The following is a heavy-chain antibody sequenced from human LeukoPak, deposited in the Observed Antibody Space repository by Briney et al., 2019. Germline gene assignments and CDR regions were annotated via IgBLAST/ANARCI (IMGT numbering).Heavy chain of an antibody. D-gene: IGHD2-2*01. CDR2: ISAYNGNT. CDR1: GYTFTSYG. V-gene: IGHV1-18*01. J-gene: IGHJ4*02. CDR3: ARESGIVVVPALDY. Sequence: GASVKVSCKASGYTFTSYGISWVRQARGQGLEWMGWISAYNGNTNYAQKLQGRVTMTTDTSTSTAYMELRSLRSDDTAVYYCARESGIVVVPALDYWGQGTLVTVSS.